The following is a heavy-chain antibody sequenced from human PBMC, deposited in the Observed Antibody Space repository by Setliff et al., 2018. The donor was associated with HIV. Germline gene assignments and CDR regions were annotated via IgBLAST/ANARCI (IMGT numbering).Heavy chain of an antibody. Sequence: ASVKVSCKASGYTFTDYYMHWVQQAPGKGLEWVGRVDPEDNNPTYAEKFRDRVTISADTSTNTAYLELRSLRSEDTAVYYCETDDCYGSGTHWRGVPWGQGTLVTVSS. J-gene: IGHJ5*02. V-gene: IGHV1-69-2*01. D-gene: IGHD3-10*01. CDR1: GYTFTDYY. CDR2: VDPEDNNP. CDR3: ETDDCYGSGTHWRGVP.